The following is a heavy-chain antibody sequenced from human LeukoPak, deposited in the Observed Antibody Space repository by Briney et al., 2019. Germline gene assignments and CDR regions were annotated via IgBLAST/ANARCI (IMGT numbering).Heavy chain of an antibody. J-gene: IGHJ1*01. V-gene: IGHV3-30*02. Sequence: PGGSLRLSCAASGFSLRSYGMHWVRQAPGKGLEWVAFIWSDASKKFYADSVKDRFTISRDNSKNTLYLQMNSLRAEDTAVYYCAKGACSSGYYAEYFQHWGQGTLVTVSS. D-gene: IGHD3-22*01. CDR2: IWSDASKK. CDR3: AKGACSSGYYAEYFQH. CDR1: GFSLRSYG.